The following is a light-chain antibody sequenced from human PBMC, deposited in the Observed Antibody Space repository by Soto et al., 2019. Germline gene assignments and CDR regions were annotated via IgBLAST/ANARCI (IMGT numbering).Light chain of an antibody. CDR2: DAS. J-gene: IGKJ4*01. V-gene: IGKV1-5*01. CDR1: QSITSW. CDR3: QQYNSHDDIA. Sequence: DIQITQFPSTLSASALDRVTITCGNSQSITSWLAWYQQKPGKAPNLLIYDASSLQSGVPSRFSGSGSGTEFTLTISSLQPDDSATYYCQQYNSHDDIAFGRGAKVDI.